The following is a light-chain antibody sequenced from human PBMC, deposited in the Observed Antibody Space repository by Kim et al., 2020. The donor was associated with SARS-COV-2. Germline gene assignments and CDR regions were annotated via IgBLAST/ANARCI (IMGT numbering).Light chain of an antibody. CDR3: QQYDRYPLT. V-gene: IGKV1-16*02. Sequence: GFVVDRVTITCRARQGIGDSLALIQQKPGKAPKSLIYAASTLQSGVPSKFSGSGSGTYFTLTISSLQPEDCATYYCQQYDRYPLTFGGGTKVDIK. CDR2: AAS. CDR1: QGIGDS. J-gene: IGKJ4*01.